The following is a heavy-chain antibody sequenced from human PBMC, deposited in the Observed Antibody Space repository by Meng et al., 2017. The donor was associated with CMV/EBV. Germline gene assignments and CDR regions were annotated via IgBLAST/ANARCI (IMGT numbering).Heavy chain of an antibody. Sequence: QGQLVESGVGVVQPGRSLRLSCAVSGFTFSSYAMHWVRQAPGKGLEWVAVISYDGSNKYYADSVKGRFTISRDNSKNTLYLQMNSLRAEDTAVYYCARDGPDSSGYYGGYYFDYWGQGTLVTVSS. J-gene: IGHJ4*02. CDR1: GFTFSSYA. CDR3: ARDGPDSSGYYGGYYFDY. V-gene: IGHV3-30-3*01. CDR2: ISYDGSNK. D-gene: IGHD3-22*01.